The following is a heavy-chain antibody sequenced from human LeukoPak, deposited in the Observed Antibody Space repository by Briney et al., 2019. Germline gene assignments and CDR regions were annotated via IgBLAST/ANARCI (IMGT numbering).Heavy chain of an antibody. V-gene: IGHV4-34*01. Sequence: PSETLSLTCAVNGGSFSGYYWSWIRQPPGKGLEWIGEINHSGSTNYNPSLKSRVTISVDTSKNQFSLKLSSVTAADTAVYYCASYSSGWYYFDYWGQGTLVTVSS. D-gene: IGHD6-19*01. J-gene: IGHJ4*02. CDR3: ASYSSGWYYFDY. CDR1: GGSFSGYY. CDR2: INHSGST.